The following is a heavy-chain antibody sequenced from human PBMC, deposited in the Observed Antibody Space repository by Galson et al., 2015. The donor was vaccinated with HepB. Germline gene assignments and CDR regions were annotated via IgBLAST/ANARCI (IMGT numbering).Heavy chain of an antibody. Sequence: SVKVSCKASGYTFTSYGISWVRQAPGQGHEWMGWIIGYNGDTNYAQNLQGRVTMTTDTATTTVYMEVRSLRSDDTAVYYCARDGRIRYSSSWVDNWGQGTLFTVSS. V-gene: IGHV1-18*01. J-gene: IGHJ4*02. CDR3: ARDGRIRYSSSWVDN. CDR2: IIGYNGDT. D-gene: IGHD6-13*01. CDR1: GYTFTSYG.